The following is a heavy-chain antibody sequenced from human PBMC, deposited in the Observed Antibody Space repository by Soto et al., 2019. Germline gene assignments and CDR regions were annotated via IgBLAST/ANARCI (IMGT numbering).Heavy chain of an antibody. CDR3: TRHDSNYDFWSGSPPRYGMDV. CDR2: IRSKANSYAT. J-gene: IGHJ6*02. Sequence: PGVSLRLCCAASGFTFSGSAMHGVRQASGKGLEWVGRIRSKANSYATAYAASVKGRFTISRDDSKNTAYLQMNSLKTEDTAVYYCTRHDSNYDFWSGSPPRYGMDVWGQGTTVTVSS. CDR1: GFTFSGSA. V-gene: IGHV3-73*01. D-gene: IGHD3-3*01.